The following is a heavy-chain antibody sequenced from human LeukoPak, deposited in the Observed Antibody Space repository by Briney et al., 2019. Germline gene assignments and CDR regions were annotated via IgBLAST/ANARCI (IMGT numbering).Heavy chain of an antibody. D-gene: IGHD3-16*02. J-gene: IGHJ6*03. CDR2: INTDGGTT. CDR1: GFTFSSYW. V-gene: IGHV3-74*01. CDR3: ARGSSLAYYVDV. Sequence: GGSLRLSCVASGFTFSSYWMHWVRQAPGKGLVWVSRINTDGGTTTYADSVKGRFTISRDNAKNTLYLQMNSLRAEDTAVYYCARGSSLAYYVDVWGKGTTVTVSS.